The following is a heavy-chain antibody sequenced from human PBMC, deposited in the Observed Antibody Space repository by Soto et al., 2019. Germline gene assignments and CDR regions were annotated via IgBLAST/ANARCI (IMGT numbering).Heavy chain of an antibody. CDR2: IKRKSEGGVT. V-gene: IGHV3-15*01. D-gene: IGHD3-16*01. CDR3: TINLRGKLGGRIVDFDY. J-gene: IGHJ4*02. Sequence: PGGSLRLSCAASGFNFTNAWMKWVRQFPGKGLEWVGRIKRKSEGGVTDYGAPVRGRFTISRDDSKSMLFLHMSSLKTEDTALYYCTINLRGKLGGRIVDFDYWGQGALVTVSS. CDR1: GFNFTNAW.